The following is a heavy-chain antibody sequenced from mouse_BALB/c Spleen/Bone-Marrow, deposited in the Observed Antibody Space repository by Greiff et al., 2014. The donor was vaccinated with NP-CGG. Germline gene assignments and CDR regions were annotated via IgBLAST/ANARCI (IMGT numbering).Heavy chain of an antibody. CDR2: IDPANGNT. Sequence: VQLQQSGAELVKPGASVKLSCTASGFNIKDTYMHWVKQGPEQGLQWIGRIDPANGNTKYDPKFQGKATTTADTSSNTAYLQLSSLTSEDTAVYYCARYYYGSSYFDYWGRGTTLTVSS. D-gene: IGHD1-1*01. CDR1: GFNIKDTY. CDR3: ARYYYGSSYFDY. J-gene: IGHJ2*01. V-gene: IGHV14-3*02.